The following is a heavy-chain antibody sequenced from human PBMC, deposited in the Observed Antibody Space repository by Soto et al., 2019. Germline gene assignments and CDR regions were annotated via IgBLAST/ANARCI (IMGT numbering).Heavy chain of an antibody. CDR3: AHRRIAAAINAFDI. V-gene: IGHV2-5*02. CDR1: GFSLSTSGVG. D-gene: IGHD6-13*01. CDR2: IYWDDDK. Sequence: QITLKESGPTLVKPTQTLTLTCTFSGFSLSTSGVGVGWIRQPPGKALEWLALIYWDDDKRYSPSLKSRLTTXKXTXXNHVVLTMTNMDPVDTATYYWAHRRIAAAINAFDIWGQGTMVTVSS. J-gene: IGHJ3*02.